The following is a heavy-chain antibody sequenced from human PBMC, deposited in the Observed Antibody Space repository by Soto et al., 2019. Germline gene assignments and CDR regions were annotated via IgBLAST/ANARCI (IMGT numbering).Heavy chain of an antibody. Sequence: EVQLLESGGGLVQPRGSLRLSCAASGFTFSTYGMSWVRQAPGKGLEWVSVFSGGGGDTYYAGSVKGRFTISRDNSKNTLYLEMNSLRAEDTAVYYCAKTQQWGLPLSGGMDVWGQGTTVTVSS. D-gene: IGHD6-19*01. CDR1: GFTFSTYG. CDR3: AKTQQWGLPLSGGMDV. CDR2: FSGGGGDT. J-gene: IGHJ6*02. V-gene: IGHV3-23*01.